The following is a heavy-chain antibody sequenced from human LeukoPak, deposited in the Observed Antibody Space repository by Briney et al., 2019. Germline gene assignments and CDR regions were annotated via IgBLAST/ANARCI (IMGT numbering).Heavy chain of an antibody. V-gene: IGHV3-30*02. CDR3: AKDRGSGWTYYFDY. J-gene: IGHJ4*02. CDR1: GFTFSSYG. Sequence: PGGSLRLSCAASGFTFSSYGMHWVRQAPGKGLEWVAFIRYDGSNKYYADSVKGRFTISRDNSKNTLYLQMNSLRAEDTAVYYCAKDRGSGWTYYFDYWGQGTLVTVSS. CDR2: IRYDGSNK. D-gene: IGHD6-19*01.